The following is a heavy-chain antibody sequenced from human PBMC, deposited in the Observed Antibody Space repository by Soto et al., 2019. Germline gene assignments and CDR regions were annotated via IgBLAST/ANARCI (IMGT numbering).Heavy chain of an antibody. J-gene: IGHJ4*02. D-gene: IGHD6-19*01. Sequence: QVQLVESGGGVVQPGRSLRLSCAASGFTFSSYGMHWVRQAPGKGLEWVAVISYDGSNKYYADSVKGRFTISRDNSKNTLYLQMNSLRAEDTAVYYCAKHGGGYSSGSDGGQGTLVTVSS. CDR1: GFTFSSYG. CDR3: AKHGGGYSSGSD. CDR2: ISYDGSNK. V-gene: IGHV3-30*18.